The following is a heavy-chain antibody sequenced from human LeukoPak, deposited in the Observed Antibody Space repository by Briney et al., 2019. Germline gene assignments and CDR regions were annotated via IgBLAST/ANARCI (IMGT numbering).Heavy chain of an antibody. Sequence: GGSLRLSCAASEFTFSSYARHWVRQAPGKGLEWVAVISYDGTYKYYAGSVKGRFTISRDNSKNTLYLQMNSLRAEDTAVYYCARGGGACINGLCYIDYWGQGTLVIVSS. D-gene: IGHD2-8*01. CDR2: ISYDGTYK. V-gene: IGHV3-30*01. J-gene: IGHJ4*02. CDR1: EFTFSSYA. CDR3: ARGGGACINGLCYIDY.